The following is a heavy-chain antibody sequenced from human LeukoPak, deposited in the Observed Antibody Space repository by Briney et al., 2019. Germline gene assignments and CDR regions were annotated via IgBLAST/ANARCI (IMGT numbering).Heavy chain of an antibody. Sequence: ASVKVSCKASGYTFTGYYMHWVRQAPGQGLEWMGWNNPNSGGTNYAQKFQGRVTMTRDTSISTAYMELSRLRSDDTAVYYCARAVGAAAGSDYWGQGTLVTVSS. CDR3: ARAVGAAAGSDY. J-gene: IGHJ4*02. CDR1: GYTFTGYY. V-gene: IGHV1-2*02. D-gene: IGHD6-13*01. CDR2: NNPNSGGT.